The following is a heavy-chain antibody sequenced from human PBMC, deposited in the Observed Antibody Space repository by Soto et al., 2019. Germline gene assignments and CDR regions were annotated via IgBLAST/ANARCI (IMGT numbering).Heavy chain of an antibody. CDR1: GFTFSMYS. Sequence: GGSLRLSCEVSGFTFSMYSMSWVRQSPGKGLEWVAKIPQDGVDGHYADSVKGRFTISRDNGKNSLYLQLNNLRAEDTAVYYCARDHLILPAHDFFYGSDVWGRGATVTVSS. CDR3: ARDHLILPAHDFFYGSDV. D-gene: IGHD2-21*02. V-gene: IGHV3-7*03. CDR2: IPQDGVDG. J-gene: IGHJ6*02.